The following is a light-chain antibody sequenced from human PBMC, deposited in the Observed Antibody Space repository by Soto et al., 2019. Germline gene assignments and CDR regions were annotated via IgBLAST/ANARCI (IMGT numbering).Light chain of an antibody. CDR1: DSNIGNNA. CDR2: RNN. CDR3: AAWDDSLDAQV. Sequence: QLVLTQPPSVSGAPRQRVTISCSGSDSNIGNNAVNWYQLVPGKAPKVVIYRNNVVLSGVSDRFSGSKSGTSASLAISRLQSEDEADYYCAAWDDSLDAQVFGGGTKVTVL. V-gene: IGLV1-36*01. J-gene: IGLJ3*02.